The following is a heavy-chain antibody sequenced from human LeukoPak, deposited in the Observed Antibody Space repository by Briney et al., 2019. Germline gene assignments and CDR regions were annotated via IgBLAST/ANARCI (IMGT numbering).Heavy chain of an antibody. Sequence: SETLSLTCTVSGGSISSSSYYWGWIRQPPGKGLEWIGSIYYSGSTYYNPSLKSRFTISVDTSKNQSSLKLSSVTAADTAVYYCARVSGITMIVVVQSDGFDIWGQGTMVSVSS. CDR3: ARVSGITMIVVVQSDGFDI. CDR1: GGSISSSSYY. V-gene: IGHV4-39*07. CDR2: IYYSGST. D-gene: IGHD3-22*01. J-gene: IGHJ3*02.